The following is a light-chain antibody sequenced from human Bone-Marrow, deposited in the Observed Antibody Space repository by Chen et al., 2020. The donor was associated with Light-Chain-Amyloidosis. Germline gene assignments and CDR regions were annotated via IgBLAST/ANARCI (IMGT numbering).Light chain of an antibody. CDR2: RDT. V-gene: IGLV3-25*03. Sequence: SHQLTQPPSVSGSPGRTPRITCSGDDLPTKYAYWYQQKPGQAPVLVIHRDTERPSGISERFSGSSSGTTATLTISGVQAEDEADYHCQSADSSGTYEVIFGGGTKLTVL. CDR1: DLPTKY. CDR3: QSADSSGTYEVI. J-gene: IGLJ2*01.